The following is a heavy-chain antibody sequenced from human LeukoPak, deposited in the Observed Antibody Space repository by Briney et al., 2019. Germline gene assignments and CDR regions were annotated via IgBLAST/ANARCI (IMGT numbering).Heavy chain of an antibody. Sequence: ASVKVSCKASGYTFTGYYMHWVRQAPGQGLEWMGWIIPNSGGTNYAQNFQGRVTMTRDTSISTAYMELSGLRSDDTAVYYCATSKGRLAHFDSWGQGTLVPVSS. J-gene: IGHJ4*02. CDR1: GYTFTGYY. CDR3: ATSKGRLAHFDS. V-gene: IGHV1-2*02. D-gene: IGHD1-1*01. CDR2: IIPNSGGT.